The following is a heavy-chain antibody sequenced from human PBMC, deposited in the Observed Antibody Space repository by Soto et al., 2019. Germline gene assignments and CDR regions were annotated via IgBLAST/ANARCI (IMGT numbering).Heavy chain of an antibody. Sequence: PSETLSLTCTVSGGSISSGGYYWSWIRQHPGKGLEWIGYIYYSGSTYYNPSLKSRVTISVDTSKNQFSLKLSSVTAADTAVYYCARETRYRVVAALNDAFDIWGQGTMVTVSS. V-gene: IGHV4-31*03. J-gene: IGHJ3*02. CDR1: GGSISSGGYY. CDR3: ARETRYRVVAALNDAFDI. D-gene: IGHD2-15*01. CDR2: IYYSGST.